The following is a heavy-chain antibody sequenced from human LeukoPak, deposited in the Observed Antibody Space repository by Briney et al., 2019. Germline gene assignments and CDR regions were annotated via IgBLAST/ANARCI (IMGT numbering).Heavy chain of an antibody. CDR2: IYYSGST. CDR3: ARGLGGMARRWFDP. Sequence: PSEALSLTCTVSGGSVSSGSFYWSWIRQPPGKTLEWIGYIYYSGSTDYTPSLKSRVTISLDTSKNQFSLKLTSVTAADTAVYYCARGLGGMARRWFDPWGQGTLVTVSS. J-gene: IGHJ5*02. V-gene: IGHV4-61*01. CDR1: GGSVSSGSFY. D-gene: IGHD1-14*01.